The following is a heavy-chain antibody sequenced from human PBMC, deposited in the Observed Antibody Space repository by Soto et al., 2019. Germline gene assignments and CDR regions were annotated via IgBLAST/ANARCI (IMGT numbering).Heavy chain of an antibody. V-gene: IGHV3-7*05. J-gene: IGHJ6*02. Sequence: DVQLVASGGGLVQPGGSLGLSCAASGFSFSVYWMTWVRQTPGKGLEWVANIGPNGSAKYYVDSVRGRFSVSRDNAKNPLYLQMNSLKAEDTAVYYCARGVDTPMEGHYYYGLDVWGPGTTVTVSS. CDR3: ARGVDTPMEGHYYYGLDV. D-gene: IGHD5-18*01. CDR2: IGPNGSAK. CDR1: GFSFSVYW.